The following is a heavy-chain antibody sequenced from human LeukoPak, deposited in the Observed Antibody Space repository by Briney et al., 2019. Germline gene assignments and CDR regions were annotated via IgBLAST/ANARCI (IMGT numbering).Heavy chain of an antibody. Sequence: GGTLRLSCAASGFTFSSYGMSWVRQAPGKGLEWVSSITSSSSYIYYADSVKGRFTISRDNAKNSLYLQMNSLRAEDTAVYYCARDRGIADYYFDYWGQGTLVTVSS. D-gene: IGHD6-13*01. CDR1: GFTFSSYG. J-gene: IGHJ4*02. CDR3: ARDRGIADYYFDY. CDR2: ITSSSSYI. V-gene: IGHV3-21*01.